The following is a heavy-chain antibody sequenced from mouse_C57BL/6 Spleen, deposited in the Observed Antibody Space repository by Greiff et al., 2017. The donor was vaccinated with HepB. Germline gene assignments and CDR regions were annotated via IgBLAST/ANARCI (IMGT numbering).Heavy chain of an antibody. D-gene: IGHD1-1*01. CDR3: ARDRGYGSSWNY. CDR1: GFTFSSYA. J-gene: IGHJ2*01. Sequence: EVMLVESGGGLVKPGGSLKLSCAASGFTFSSYAMSWVRQTPEKRLEWVATISDGGSYTYYPDNVKGRFTISRDNAKNNLYLQMSHLKSEDTAMYYCARDRGYGSSWNYWGQGTTLTVSS. V-gene: IGHV5-4*01. CDR2: ISDGGSYT.